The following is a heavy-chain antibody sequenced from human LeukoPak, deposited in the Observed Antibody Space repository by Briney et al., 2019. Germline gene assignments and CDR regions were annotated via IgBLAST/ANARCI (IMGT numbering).Heavy chain of an antibody. D-gene: IGHD6-19*01. CDR3: AREIVAVADETGDY. Sequence: ASVKVSCKASRNIFTGYFIHWVRQAPGQGLEWMGWINPKNGGTNPAEKFQGRVTMTRDTSISTAYMELSRLRSDDTAVYYCAREIVAVADETGDYWGQGTLVTVSS. V-gene: IGHV1-2*02. CDR2: INPKNGGT. CDR1: RNIFTGYF. J-gene: IGHJ4*02.